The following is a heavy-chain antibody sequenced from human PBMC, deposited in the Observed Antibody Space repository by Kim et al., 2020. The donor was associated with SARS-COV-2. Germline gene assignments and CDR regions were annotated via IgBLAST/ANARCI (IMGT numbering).Heavy chain of an antibody. CDR1: GGSISSYY. J-gene: IGHJ5*02. Sequence: SETLSLTCTVSGGSISSYYWSWIRQPPGKGLEWIGYIYYSGSTNYNPSLKSRVTISVDTSKNQFSLKLSSVTAADTAVYYCARSLPPKFWFDPWGQGTLVTVSS. V-gene: IGHV4-59*08. CDR3: ARSLPPKFWFDP. CDR2: IYYSGST. D-gene: IGHD3-10*01.